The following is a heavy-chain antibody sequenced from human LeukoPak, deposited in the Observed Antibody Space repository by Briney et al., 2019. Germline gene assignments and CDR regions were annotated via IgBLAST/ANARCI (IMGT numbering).Heavy chain of an antibody. J-gene: IGHJ3*02. V-gene: IGHV3-48*04. CDR2: ISPSGNTI. CDR1: GFTFSNYA. Sequence: TGGSLRLSCAASGFTFSNYAMSWVRQAPGKGREWVSYISPSGNTIYYADSVKGRFTISRDNAKNSLYLQMNSLRAEDTAVYYCAAPYYDFWSGYQDAFDIWGQGTMVTVSS. D-gene: IGHD3-3*01. CDR3: AAPYYDFWSGYQDAFDI.